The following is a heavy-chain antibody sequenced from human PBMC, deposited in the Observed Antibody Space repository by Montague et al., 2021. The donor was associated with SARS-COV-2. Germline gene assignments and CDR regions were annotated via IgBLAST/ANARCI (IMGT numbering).Heavy chain of an antibody. CDR2: IYFNGNT. Sequence: SETLSLTCSVSGVSVSSNNYYWTWIQRPRGKVLEWIGYIYFNGNTIIKPSLEGRVTTSMDTSKNLFSLRPTAVTPADTAVYYCAREVVGVKTNWLDTWGQGTLVTVSS. CDR1: GVSVSSNNYY. CDR3: AREVVGVKTNWLDT. V-gene: IGHV4-61*03. D-gene: IGHD2-21*01. J-gene: IGHJ5*02.